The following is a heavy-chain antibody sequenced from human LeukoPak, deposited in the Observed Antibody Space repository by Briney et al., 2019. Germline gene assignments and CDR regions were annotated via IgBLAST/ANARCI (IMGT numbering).Heavy chain of an antibody. V-gene: IGHV3-30*02. D-gene: IGHD3-22*01. CDR3: AKDTRGPHYDSSGYHDY. CDR2: IRYDGSNK. J-gene: IGHJ4*02. Sequence: GGSLRPSCAASGFTFSSYGMHWVRQAPGKGLEWVAFIRYDGSNKYYADSVKGRFTISRDNSKNTLYLQMNSLRAEDTAVYYCAKDTRGPHYDSSGYHDYWGQGTLVTVSS. CDR1: GFTFSSYG.